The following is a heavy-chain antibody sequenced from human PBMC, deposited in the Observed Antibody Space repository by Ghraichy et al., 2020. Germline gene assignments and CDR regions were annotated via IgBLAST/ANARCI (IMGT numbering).Heavy chain of an antibody. Sequence: SETLSLTCAVSGGSISSGGYSWSWLRQPPGKGLEWIGYIYHSGSTYYNPSLKSRVTISVDRSKNQFSLKLSSVTAADTAVYYCARGARITGTPGWFDPWGQGTLVTVSS. V-gene: IGHV4-30-2*01. J-gene: IGHJ5*02. CDR2: IYHSGST. CDR1: GGSISSGGYS. CDR3: ARGARITGTPGWFDP. D-gene: IGHD1/OR15-1a*01.